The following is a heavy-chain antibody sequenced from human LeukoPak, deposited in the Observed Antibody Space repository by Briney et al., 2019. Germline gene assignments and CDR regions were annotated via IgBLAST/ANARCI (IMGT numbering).Heavy chain of an antibody. D-gene: IGHD3-10*01. Sequence: GGTLRLSCAASGFTFSSYGMSWVRQAPGKGLEWVAFIRYDGSNKYYADSVKGRFTISRDNSKNTLYLQMNSLRAEDTAVYYCAKDWGHYYGSGSSFDYWGQGTLVTVSS. J-gene: IGHJ4*02. CDR2: IRYDGSNK. CDR3: AKDWGHYYGSGSSFDY. CDR1: GFTFSSYG. V-gene: IGHV3-30*02.